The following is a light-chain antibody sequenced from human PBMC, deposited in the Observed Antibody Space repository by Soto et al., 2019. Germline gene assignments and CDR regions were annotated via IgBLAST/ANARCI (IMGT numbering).Light chain of an antibody. J-gene: IGLJ1*01. CDR2: EVS. CDR1: SSDVGGYNS. Sequence: QSALTQPASVSGSPGQSITVSCTGTSSDVGGYNSVSWYQQHPGKPPKLIIYEVSNRPSGVSDRFSRSKSGNTASLTISGLQAEDEADYYCSSYTSTSSYVFATGTRSPS. CDR3: SSYTSTSSYV. V-gene: IGLV2-14*03.